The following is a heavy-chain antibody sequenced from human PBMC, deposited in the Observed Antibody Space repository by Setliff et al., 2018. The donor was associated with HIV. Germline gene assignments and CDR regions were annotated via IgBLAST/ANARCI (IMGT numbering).Heavy chain of an antibody. Sequence: ASVKVSCKASGYSFTNYAMHWVRQAPGQRLEWMGWINVGNDNTKYSQRLQDRVTIARDTSASTAYMELSSLRSEDTAVYYCAREIGDYYDSSGYYPPTDYYYGMDVWGQGTTVTVSS. V-gene: IGHV1-3*01. J-gene: IGHJ6*02. CDR1: GYSFTNYA. D-gene: IGHD3-22*01. CDR2: INVGNDNT. CDR3: AREIGDYYDSSGYYPPTDYYYGMDV.